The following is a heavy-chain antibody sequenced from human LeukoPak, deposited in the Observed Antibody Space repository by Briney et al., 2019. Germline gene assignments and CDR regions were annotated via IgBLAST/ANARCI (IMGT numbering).Heavy chain of an antibody. CDR2: IGGDGI. Sequence: QPGGSLGLSCVASGFTFSNYAMGWVRQAPGKGLEWVSGIGGDGIFYTDSVRGRFTISRDNSKNTLSLQMNSLRADDTAVYYCVKELAAAGNPAFDSWGQGIVVTVSS. J-gene: IGHJ4*02. V-gene: IGHV3-23*01. CDR3: VKELAAAGNPAFDS. CDR1: GFTFSNYA. D-gene: IGHD6-13*01.